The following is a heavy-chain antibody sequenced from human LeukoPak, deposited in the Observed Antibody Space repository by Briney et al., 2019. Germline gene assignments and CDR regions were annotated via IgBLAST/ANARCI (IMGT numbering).Heavy chain of an antibody. D-gene: IGHD2-15*01. CDR2: IYYSGTT. CDR3: ARDRASAGGFDY. V-gene: IGHV4-59*01. J-gene: IGHJ4*02. Sequence: SETLSLTCSVSARSISPYYWSWIRQPPGKGLEWIGYIYYSGTTSYNPSLQSRVTISVATSKNQFSLKLSSVTAADTALYYCARDRASAGGFDYWGQGTLVTVSS. CDR1: ARSISPYY.